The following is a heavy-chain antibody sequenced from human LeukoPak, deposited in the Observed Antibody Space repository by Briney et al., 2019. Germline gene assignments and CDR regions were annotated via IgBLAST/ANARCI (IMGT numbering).Heavy chain of an antibody. CDR1: EFSVGSNY. J-gene: IGHJ4*02. D-gene: IGHD3/OR15-3a*01. Sequence: GGSLRLSCAASEFSVGSNYMTWVRQAPGKGLEWVSLIYSGGSTYYADSVKGRFTISRDNSKNTLYLQMGSLRAEDTAVYYCAKAIGRTGYADDYWGQGTLVTVSS. V-gene: IGHV3-66*01. CDR3: AKAIGRTGYADDY. CDR2: IYSGGST.